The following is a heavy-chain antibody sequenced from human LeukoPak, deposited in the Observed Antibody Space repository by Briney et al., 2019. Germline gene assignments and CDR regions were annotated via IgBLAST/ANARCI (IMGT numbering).Heavy chain of an antibody. Sequence: GGSLRLSCAASGFIFSAYAMSWVRQAPGKGLEWVSSISGGGKSTYYRDSVKGRLTISRDNSKNTLYLEVNSLRVEDTAVYYCAKVRASDYDVLTDFDYWGQGTLVIVSS. D-gene: IGHD3-9*01. J-gene: IGHJ4*02. V-gene: IGHV3-23*01. CDR1: GFIFSAYA. CDR2: ISGGGKST. CDR3: AKVRASDYDVLTDFDY.